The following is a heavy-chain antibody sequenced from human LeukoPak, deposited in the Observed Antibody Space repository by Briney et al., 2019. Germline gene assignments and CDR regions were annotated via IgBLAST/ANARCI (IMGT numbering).Heavy chain of an antibody. V-gene: IGHV3-48*03. CDR1: GFTFSSYE. CDR3: ARAVDTAMDPNLDY. J-gene: IGHJ4*02. CDR2: ISSSGSTI. D-gene: IGHD5-18*01. Sequence: GGSLRLSCAASGFTFSSYEMNWARQAPGKGLEWVSYISSSGSTIYYADSVKGRFTISRDNAKNSLYLQMNSLRAEDTAVYYCARAVDTAMDPNLDYWGQGTLVTVSS.